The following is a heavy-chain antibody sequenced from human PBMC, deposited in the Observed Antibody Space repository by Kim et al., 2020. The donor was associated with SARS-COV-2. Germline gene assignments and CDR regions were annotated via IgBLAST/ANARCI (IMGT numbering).Heavy chain of an antibody. CDR2: IKQDGSQK. CDR1: GFTFSGYW. D-gene: IGHD6-13*01. CDR3: ARGSSWLDY. V-gene: IGHV3-7*01. J-gene: IGHJ4*02. Sequence: GGSLRLSCAASGFTFSGYWMSWVRQAPGKGLEWVANIKQDGSQKFFVDSVKGRFTISRDNAKNSLYLQMNSLTADDTAVYYCARGSSWLDYWGQGTLVTVSS.